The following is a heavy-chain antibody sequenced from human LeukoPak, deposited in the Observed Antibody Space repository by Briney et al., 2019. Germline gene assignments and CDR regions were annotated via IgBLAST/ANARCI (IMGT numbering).Heavy chain of an antibody. J-gene: IGHJ4*02. V-gene: IGHV4-38-2*02. CDR3: ARVVVPGDYSAY. CDR1: GYSISSGYY. Sequence: SETLSLTCTVSGYSISSGYYWGWIRQPPGKGLGWIGSIYHSGSTYYNPSLKRLVTISVDTSKNQFSLKLSSVTAADTAVYHCARVVVPGDYSAYWGQGTLVTVSS. D-gene: IGHD2-15*01. CDR2: IYHSGST.